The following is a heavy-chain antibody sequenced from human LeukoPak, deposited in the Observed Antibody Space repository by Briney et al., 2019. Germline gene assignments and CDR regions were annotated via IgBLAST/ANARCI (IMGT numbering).Heavy chain of an antibody. CDR2: IWYDGSNK. CDR1: GFTFSSYG. D-gene: IGHD1-7*01. CDR3: ARDLSWNSVGY. J-gene: IGHJ4*02. Sequence: QSGGSLRLSCAASGFTFSSYGMHWVRQAPGKGLEWVAVIWYDGSNKYYADSVKGRFTISRDNSKNTLYLQMNSLRAEDTATYFCARDLSWNSVGYWGQGTLVTVSS. V-gene: IGHV3-33*01.